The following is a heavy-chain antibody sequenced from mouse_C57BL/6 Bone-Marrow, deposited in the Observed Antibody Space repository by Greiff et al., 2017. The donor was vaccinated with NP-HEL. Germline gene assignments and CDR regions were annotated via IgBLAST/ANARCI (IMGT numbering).Heavy chain of an antibody. CDR1: GYTFTSYG. CDR3: ARSRWDGAMDY. D-gene: IGHD4-1*01. Sequence: VQLQQSGAELVRPGSSVQMSCKTSGYTFTSYGINWVKQRPGQGLEWIGYFYIGNGYNEYNEKLKGKATLTSDTSSSTAYMQLSSLTSEDSAICFCARSRWDGAMDYWGQGSSVTVSS. CDR2: FYIGNGYN. J-gene: IGHJ4*01. V-gene: IGHV1-58*01.